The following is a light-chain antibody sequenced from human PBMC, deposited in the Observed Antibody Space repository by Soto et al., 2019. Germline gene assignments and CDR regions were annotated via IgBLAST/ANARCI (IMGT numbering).Light chain of an antibody. CDR2: AAS. CDR3: QQLKSYPIT. Sequence: DIQLTQSPSFLSASLGDRVTITCRASQGIGSYLAWYQQKPGKAPRLLIYAASTLQSGVPSRFSGSGSDTEFTLTISSLQPEDFATYYCQQLKSYPITFGQGTRLEIK. CDR1: QGIGSY. J-gene: IGKJ5*01. V-gene: IGKV1-9*01.